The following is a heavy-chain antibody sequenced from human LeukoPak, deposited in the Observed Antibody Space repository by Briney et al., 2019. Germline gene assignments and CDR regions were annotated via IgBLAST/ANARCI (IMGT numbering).Heavy chain of an antibody. Sequence: GASVKVSCKVSGYTLTELSMHWVRQAPGKGLEWMGGFDPEDGETIYAQKFQGRVTMTEDTSTDTAYMELSSLRSEDTAVYYCATFDIVATLDWFDPWGQGTLVTVSS. J-gene: IGHJ5*02. V-gene: IGHV1-24*01. CDR2: FDPEDGET. CDR3: ATFDIVATLDWFDP. CDR1: GYTLTELS. D-gene: IGHD5-12*01.